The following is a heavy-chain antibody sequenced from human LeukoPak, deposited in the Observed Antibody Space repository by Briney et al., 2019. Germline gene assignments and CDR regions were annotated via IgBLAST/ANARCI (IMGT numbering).Heavy chain of an antibody. V-gene: IGHV3-30*02. CDR3: AILSVPGDYFDY. D-gene: IGHD3-10*02. J-gene: IGHJ4*02. CDR2: IRYDGSNK. CDR1: GFTFSSYG. Sequence: GGSLRLSCAASGFTFSSYGMHWVRQAPGMGLEWVTFIRYDGSNKFYADSVKGRLTISRDNSKNTLYLQMNNLRVEDTAVYYCAILSVPGDYFDYWGQGTLVTVSS.